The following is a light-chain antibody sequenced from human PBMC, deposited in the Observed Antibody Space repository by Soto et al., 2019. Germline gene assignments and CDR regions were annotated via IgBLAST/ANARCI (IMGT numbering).Light chain of an antibody. J-gene: IGLJ2*01. V-gene: IGLV2-23*02. CDR1: SSDVGNYNL. CDR2: GFS. Sequence: QSALTQPASVSGSPGQSITISCTGTSSDVGNYNLVSWYQQYPGKAPKLVIFGFSERPSGISNRFSGSKSGNTASLTISGLQAEDEADYYCCSYAGPYTFVIFGGGTQLTVL. CDR3: CSYAGPYTFVI.